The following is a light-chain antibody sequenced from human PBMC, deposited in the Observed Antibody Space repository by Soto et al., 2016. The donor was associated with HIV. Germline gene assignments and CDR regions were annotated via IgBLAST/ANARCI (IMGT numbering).Light chain of an antibody. CDR2: SVS. V-gene: IGKV2-28*01. Sequence: DIVMTQSPVSLSVTLGETALVSCRSAQSLRNRNGYGYVSWYLQRPGQSPHLLLFSVSRRAPGVLTGSLAVDPGQDFTLKISTVEAGDVGFFYCMQTLTNSNITFGQGTQLQ. CDR1: QSLRNRNGYGY. CDR3: MQTLTNSNIT. J-gene: IGKJ1*01.